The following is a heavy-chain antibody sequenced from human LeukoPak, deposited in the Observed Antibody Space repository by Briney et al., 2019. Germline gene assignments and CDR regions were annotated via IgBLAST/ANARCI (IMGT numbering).Heavy chain of an antibody. CDR2: ISSGSSDI. V-gene: IGHV3-21*01. CDR3: ARLTGVVNAFDY. Sequence: GRSLRLSCAASGFTFSTYSMTWVSQAPGKGLEWVSSISSGSSDISYADSVKGRFTISRDNAKYSLYLQVNSLRAEDTAVYYCARLTGVVNAFDYWGQGTLVTVSS. J-gene: IGHJ4*02. D-gene: IGHD5-18*01. CDR1: GFTFSTYS.